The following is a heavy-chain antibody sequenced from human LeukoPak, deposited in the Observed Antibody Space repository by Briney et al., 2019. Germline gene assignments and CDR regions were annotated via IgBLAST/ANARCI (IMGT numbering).Heavy chain of an antibody. Sequence: GRSLRLSCAASGFTLSNYGIHWVRQAPGKGLEWVAIISYDGTNKYYADSVKGRFTISRDNSKNTLYLQMNSLRAEDTAMYYCAKEEGVMAFAGSPSGYWGQGTLVTVSS. D-gene: IGHD2-8*01. V-gene: IGHV3-30*18. CDR1: GFTLSNYG. CDR2: ISYDGTNK. CDR3: AKEEGVMAFAGSPSGY. J-gene: IGHJ4*02.